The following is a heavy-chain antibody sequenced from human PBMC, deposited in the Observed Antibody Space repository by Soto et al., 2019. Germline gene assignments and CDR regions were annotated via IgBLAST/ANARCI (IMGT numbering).Heavy chain of an antibody. J-gene: IGHJ4*02. CDR2: ISYDGSDK. D-gene: IGHD3-16*02. Sequence: QVQLVESGGGVVQPGRSLRLSCAASGFTFNSYGMHWVRQAPGMGLEWVAVISYDGSDKYYADSVKGRFTISRDNSKNTLYLQMNSLRAEDTAVYYCSKDLDGLQGLVDSSFCFDYWGQGTLVTVSS. CDR1: GFTFNSYG. CDR3: SKDLDGLQGLVDSSFCFDY. V-gene: IGHV3-30*18.